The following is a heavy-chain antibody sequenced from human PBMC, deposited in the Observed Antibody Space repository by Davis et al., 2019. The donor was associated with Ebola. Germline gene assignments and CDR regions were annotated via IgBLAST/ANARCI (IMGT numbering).Heavy chain of an antibody. Sequence: PGGSLRLSCAASGITFSNAWMSGVRQVPGKGLEWVGRIKSKTDGGTADYAAPVKGRFTISRDDSKNTLYLQMNSLKTEDTAVYFCTTDRRSGSYFDYWGQGALVTVSS. CDR3: TTDRRSGSYFDY. CDR2: IKSKTDGGTA. V-gene: IGHV3-15*01. D-gene: IGHD1-26*01. J-gene: IGHJ4*02. CDR1: GITFSNAW.